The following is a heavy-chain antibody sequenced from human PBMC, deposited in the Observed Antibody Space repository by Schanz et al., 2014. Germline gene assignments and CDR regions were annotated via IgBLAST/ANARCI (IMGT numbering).Heavy chain of an antibody. D-gene: IGHD3-16*01. Sequence: QLQLQESGPGLVKPSETLSLTCTVSGASISGSSDYWGWIRQSPGKGLEWIGNIYYTGTTYYNPSLKSRVSLSVDPSKNHFSLKLNSVTAADTAVYYCARGPPMRPDVYAFDIWGHGTMVTVSS. V-gene: IGHV4-39*02. J-gene: IGHJ3*02. CDR2: IYYTGTT. CDR3: ARGPPMRPDVYAFDI. CDR1: GASISGSSDY.